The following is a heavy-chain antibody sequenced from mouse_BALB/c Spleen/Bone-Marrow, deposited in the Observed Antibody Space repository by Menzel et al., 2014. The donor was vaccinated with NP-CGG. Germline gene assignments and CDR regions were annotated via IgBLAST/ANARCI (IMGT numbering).Heavy chain of an antibody. CDR2: ILPGSGST. D-gene: IGHD2-12*01. Sequence: QVQLQQSGAELMKPGASVKISCKATGYTFSSYWIEWVKQRPGHGLEWIGEILPGSGSTNYNEKFKGKATFTADTSSNTAYMQLSSLTSEDSAVYDCARREVSYYYDYWGQGTTLTVSS. J-gene: IGHJ2*01. V-gene: IGHV1-9*01. CDR3: ARREVSYYYDY. CDR1: GYTFSSYW.